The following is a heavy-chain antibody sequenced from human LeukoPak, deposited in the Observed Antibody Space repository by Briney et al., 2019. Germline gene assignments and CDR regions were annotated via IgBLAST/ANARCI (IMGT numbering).Heavy chain of an antibody. D-gene: IGHD5-18*01. J-gene: IGHJ6*02. Sequence: ASVKVSCKASGYTFTSYYMHWVRQAPGQGLEWMGIINPSGGSTSYAQKFQGRVTMTRDTSTSTVYMELSSLRSEDTAVYHCARERIQLNGPAGPYYYYGMDVWGQGTTVTVSS. CDR2: INPSGGST. CDR3: ARERIQLNGPAGPYYYYGMDV. CDR1: GYTFTSYY. V-gene: IGHV1-46*01.